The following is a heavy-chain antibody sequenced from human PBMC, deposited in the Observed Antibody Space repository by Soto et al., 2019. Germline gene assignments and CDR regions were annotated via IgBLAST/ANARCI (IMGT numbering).Heavy chain of an antibody. CDR1: GGSISGDYYH. J-gene: IGHJ6*02. Sequence: QVQLQQSGPGLVKPSQTLSLTCTVSGGSISGDYYHWTWIRQSPGKGLEWIGYVFHSGSVLYNPSLKSRLNTSLDTSKNQFSLRLSSVTAADTAVYFCAREDDGGDRDYYGLDVWGQGTTVTVSS. CDR2: VFHSGSV. CDR3: AREDDGGDRDYYGLDV. D-gene: IGHD2-21*02. V-gene: IGHV4-30-4*08.